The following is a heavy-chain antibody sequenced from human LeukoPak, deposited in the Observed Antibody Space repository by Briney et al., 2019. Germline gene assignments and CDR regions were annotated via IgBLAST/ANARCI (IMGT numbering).Heavy chain of an antibody. CDR3: ARDSLGGRMDSSDYYYYGMDV. D-gene: IGHD3-22*01. Sequence: GASVKVSCKASGGTFSSYAISWVRQAPEQGLEWMGGIIPIFGTANYAQKFQGRVTITADESTSTAYMELSSLRSEDTAVYYCARDSLGGRMDSSDYYYYGMDVWGQGTMVTVSS. CDR2: IIPIFGTA. CDR1: GGTFSSYA. V-gene: IGHV1-69*13. J-gene: IGHJ6*02.